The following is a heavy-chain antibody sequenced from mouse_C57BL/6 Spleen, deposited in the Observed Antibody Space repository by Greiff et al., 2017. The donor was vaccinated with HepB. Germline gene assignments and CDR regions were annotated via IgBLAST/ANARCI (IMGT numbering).Heavy chain of an antibody. D-gene: IGHD1-2*01. Sequence: QVQLQQSGAELVKPGASVKLSCKASGYTFTEYTINWVKQRSGQGLEWIGWFYPGSGSIKYNEKFKDKATLTADKSSSTVYMELSRLTSEDSAVYCCARHEEIGDDGNWYFDVWGTGTTVTVSS. CDR3: ARHEEIGDDGNWYFDV. CDR1: GYTFTEYT. V-gene: IGHV1-62-2*01. J-gene: IGHJ1*03. CDR2: FYPGSGSI.